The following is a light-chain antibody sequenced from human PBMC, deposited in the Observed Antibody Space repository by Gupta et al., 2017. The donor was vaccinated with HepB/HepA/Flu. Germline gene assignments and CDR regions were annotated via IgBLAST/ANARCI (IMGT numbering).Light chain of an antibody. CDR3: QKNSCSPCT. CDR2: NAL. Sequence: VVLTQSPDTLSLSPGDRATLSCWASQNVSSSYLDWYQYRPGHPPRLLIYNALTRARGIPDWCGGGGSGKVYIPTIDRLQNEDVGIYYCQKNSCSPCTFGQGTKVEIK. J-gene: IGKJ2*02. CDR1: QNVSSSY. V-gene: IGKV3-20*01.